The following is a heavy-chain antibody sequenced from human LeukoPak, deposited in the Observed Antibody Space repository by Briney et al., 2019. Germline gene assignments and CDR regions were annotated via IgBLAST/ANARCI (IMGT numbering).Heavy chain of an antibody. J-gene: IGHJ5*02. CDR2: FDPEDGET. CDR3: ATSNRLYYDFWSGPHWFDP. Sequence: ASVKVSCKVSGYTLTELSMHWVRQAPGKGLEWMGGFDPEDGETIYAQKFQGRVTMTEDTSTDTAYMELSSLRSEDTAVYYCATSNRLYYDFWSGPHWFDPWGQGTLVTVSS. CDR1: GYTLTELS. V-gene: IGHV1-24*01. D-gene: IGHD3-3*01.